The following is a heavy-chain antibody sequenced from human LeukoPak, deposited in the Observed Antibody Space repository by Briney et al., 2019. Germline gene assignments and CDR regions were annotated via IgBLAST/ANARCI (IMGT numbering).Heavy chain of an antibody. J-gene: IGHJ6*02. Sequence: SETLSLTCTVSGGSISSYYWSWIRQPPGKGLEWIGYIYYNGSTNYNPSLKSRVTISVDTSKNQFSLKLSSVTAADTAVYYCARTLRYYYGMDVWGQGTTVTVSS. V-gene: IGHV4-59*01. D-gene: IGHD3-16*01. CDR2: IYYNGST. CDR1: GGSISSYY. CDR3: ARTLRYYYGMDV.